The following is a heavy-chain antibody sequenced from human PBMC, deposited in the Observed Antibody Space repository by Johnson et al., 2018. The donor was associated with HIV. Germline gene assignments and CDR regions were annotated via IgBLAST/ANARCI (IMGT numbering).Heavy chain of an antibody. J-gene: IGHJ3*02. CDR1: GFTFSSYA. D-gene: IGHD1-26*01. Sequence: QVQLVESGGGLVQPGGSVRLSCAASGFTFSSYAMHWVRQAPGKGLEWVAVISYDGSNKYYADSVKGRFTISRDNSKNTLYLQMNSLRAEDTAVYYCAREWELLGSAFDIWGQGTMVTVSS. CDR3: AREWELLGSAFDI. V-gene: IGHV3-30-3*01. CDR2: ISYDGSNK.